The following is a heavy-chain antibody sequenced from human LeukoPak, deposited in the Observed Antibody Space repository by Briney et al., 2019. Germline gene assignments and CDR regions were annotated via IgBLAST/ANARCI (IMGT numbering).Heavy chain of an antibody. CDR3: ARGTVTMVDY. J-gene: IGHJ4*02. Sequence: GGPLRLSCAASGFTVSSNYRSWVRQAPGGGLEWVSVIYSGGSTYYADSVKGRFTISRDNSKNTLFLQMNSLRAGDTAVYYCARGTVTMVDYWGQGTLVTVSS. D-gene: IGHD3-10*01. V-gene: IGHV3-66*01. CDR2: IYSGGST. CDR1: GFTVSSNY.